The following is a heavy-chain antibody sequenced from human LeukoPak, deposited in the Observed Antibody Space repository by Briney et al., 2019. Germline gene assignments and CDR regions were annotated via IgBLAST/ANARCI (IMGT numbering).Heavy chain of an antibody. D-gene: IGHD1-26*01. J-gene: IGHJ4*02. CDR3: ARDHVGAATGLDY. CDR2: INSDGSST. V-gene: IGHV3-74*01. Sequence: PGGSLRLSCAVSGFTLTDWWMHWVRQAPGKGLMWVSRINSDGSSTSYADSVKGRFTISRDNAKNTLYLQTNSLRAEDTAVYYCARDHVGAATGLDYWGQGTLVTVSS. CDR1: GFTLTDWW.